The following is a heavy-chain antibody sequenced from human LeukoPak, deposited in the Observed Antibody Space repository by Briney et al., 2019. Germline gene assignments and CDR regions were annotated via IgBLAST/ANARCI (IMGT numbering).Heavy chain of an antibody. D-gene: IGHD3-22*01. CDR1: GGSISSSRYY. Sequence: SETLSLTCSVSGGSISSSRYYWGWIRQPPGKGLEWIGSIYYSGSTYYNPSLKSRFTISVNTAKNRFSLKLSSVTAADTAVYYCARVGVLLPSIVYYYYYMDVWGKGTTVTISS. CDR3: ARVGVLLPSIVYYYYYMDV. V-gene: IGHV4-39*07. CDR2: IYYSGST. J-gene: IGHJ6*03.